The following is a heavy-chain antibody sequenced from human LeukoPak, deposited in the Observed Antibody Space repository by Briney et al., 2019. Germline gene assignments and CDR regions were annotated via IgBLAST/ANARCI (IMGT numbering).Heavy chain of an antibody. CDR3: ARVQIKDCSGGSCYSVRDYYYYMDV. D-gene: IGHD2-15*01. CDR1: GFTFSSYS. J-gene: IGHJ6*03. V-gene: IGHV3-21*01. CDR2: ISSSSSYI. Sequence: GGSLRLSCAASGFTFSSYSMNWVRQAPGKGLEWVSSISSSSSYIYYADSVKGRFTISRDNAKNSLYLQMNSLRAEDTAVYYCARVQIKDCSGGSCYSVRDYYYYMDVWGKGTTVTVSS.